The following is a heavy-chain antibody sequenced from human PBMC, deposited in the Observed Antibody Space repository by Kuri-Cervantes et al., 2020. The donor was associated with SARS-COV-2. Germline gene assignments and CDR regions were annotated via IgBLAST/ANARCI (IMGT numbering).Heavy chain of an antibody. J-gene: IGHJ4*02. D-gene: IGHD6-19*01. V-gene: IGHV4-34*01. CDR2: INHSGST. CDR1: GGSFSGYY. CDR3: ARGLAVAGEGSFDY. Sequence: SQTLSLTCAVYGGSFSGYYWSWIRQPPGKGLEWIGEINHSGSTNYNPSLKSRVTISVDTSKNQFYLKLSSVTAADTAVYYCARGLAVAGEGSFDYWGQGTLVTVSS.